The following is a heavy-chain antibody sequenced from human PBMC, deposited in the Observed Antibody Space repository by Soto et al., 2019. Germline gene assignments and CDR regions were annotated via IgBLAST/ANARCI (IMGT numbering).Heavy chain of an antibody. J-gene: IGHJ5*02. CDR1: GFTFSSYA. Sequence: PGGSLRLSCAASGFTFSSYAMSWVRQAPGKGLEWVSAISGSGGSTYYADSVKGRFTISRDNSKNTLYLQMNSLRAEDTAVYYCAKGVRRITIFGVVTNPTGWFDPWGQGTLVTVSS. D-gene: IGHD3-3*01. V-gene: IGHV3-23*01. CDR3: AKGVRRITIFGVVTNPTGWFDP. CDR2: ISGSGGST.